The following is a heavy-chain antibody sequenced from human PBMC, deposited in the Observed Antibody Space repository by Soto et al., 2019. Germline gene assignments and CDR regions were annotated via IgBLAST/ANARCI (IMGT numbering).Heavy chain of an antibody. J-gene: IGHJ6*02. CDR2: ISYDGSNK. V-gene: IGHV3-30*18. Sequence: GGSLRLSCAASGFTFSTYGMHWVRQAPGKGLDWVALISYDGSNKYYADSVKGRFTISRDNSKNTLYLQINSLRAEDTAVYYCAKDMLPTDYYYYGMDVWGQGTTVTVSS. CDR1: GFTFSTYG. D-gene: IGHD2-8*01. CDR3: AKDMLPTDYYYYGMDV.